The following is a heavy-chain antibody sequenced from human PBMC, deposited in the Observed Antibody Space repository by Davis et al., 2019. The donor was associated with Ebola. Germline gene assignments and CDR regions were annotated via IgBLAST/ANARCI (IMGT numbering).Heavy chain of an antibody. CDR1: GYTFTSYY. CDR3: ARIIGYCSSTSCYFDP. Sequence: AASVKVSCKASGYTFTSYYMHWVRQAPGQGLEWMGIINPSGGSTSYAQKFQGRVTMTRDTSTSTVYMELRSLRSDDTAVYYCARIIGYCSSTSCYFDPWGQGTLVTVSS. CDR2: INPSGGST. J-gene: IGHJ5*02. V-gene: IGHV1-46*01. D-gene: IGHD2-2*03.